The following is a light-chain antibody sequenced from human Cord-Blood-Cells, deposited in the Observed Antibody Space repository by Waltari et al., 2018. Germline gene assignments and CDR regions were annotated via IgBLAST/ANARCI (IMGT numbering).Light chain of an antibody. Sequence: QSALTQPPSVSGSPGQSVTISCTGTSSAVGGYNYVPWYQQHPGTAPKLLIYDVSKRPSGVPDRFSGSKSGNTASLTISGLQAEDEADYYCCSYAGSYSWVFGGGTKLTVL. V-gene: IGLV2-11*01. CDR2: DVS. CDR1: SSAVGGYNY. CDR3: CSYAGSYSWV. J-gene: IGLJ3*02.